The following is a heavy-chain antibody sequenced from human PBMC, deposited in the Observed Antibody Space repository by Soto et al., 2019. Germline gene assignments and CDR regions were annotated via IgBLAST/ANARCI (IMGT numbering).Heavy chain of an antibody. J-gene: IGHJ6*03. V-gene: IGHV4-59*02. CDR2: IYYNGST. Sequence: VQLQESGEGLLKPSETLSLTCTVSGGSVSSYHWTWIRQSPGKGLEWIGYIYYNGSTDYNPSLKSRLTVSVSTAKRQCSLRLTSVTAADTAVYYCAREFFWRSSSSPTYYYYLDVWGKGTTVTVSS. D-gene: IGHD6-6*01. CDR3: AREFFWRSSSSPTYYYYLDV. CDR1: GGSVSSYH.